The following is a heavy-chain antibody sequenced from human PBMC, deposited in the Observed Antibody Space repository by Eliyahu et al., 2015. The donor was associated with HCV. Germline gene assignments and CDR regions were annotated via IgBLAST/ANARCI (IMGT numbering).Heavy chain of an antibody. CDR3: ARLLGYSGYDGAFDS. CDR2: ISGSGGST. D-gene: IGHD5-12*01. CDR1: GFPFXTLA. V-gene: IGHV3-23*01. J-gene: IGHJ4*02. Sequence: EVHLLQSGGGLVXPGGSLXXSXXASGFPFXTLAMTWVRQAPGKGLEWVSSISGSGGSTYHADSVQGRFTISRDNSKNTLYLQMDILRAEDTAIFYCARLLGYSGYDGAFDSWGQGTLVTVSS.